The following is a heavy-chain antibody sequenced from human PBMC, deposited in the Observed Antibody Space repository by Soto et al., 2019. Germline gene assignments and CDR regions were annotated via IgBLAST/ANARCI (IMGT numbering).Heavy chain of an antibody. J-gene: IGHJ4*02. CDR1: GYTFTGYY. Sequence: ASVKVSCKASGYTFTGYYMHWVRQAPGQGLEWMGWINPNSGGTNYAQKFQGWVTMTRDTSISTAYMELSRLGSDDTAVYYCARGASGDIVVVPAAIFDYWGQGTLVTVSS. CDR3: ARGASGDIVVVPAAIFDY. CDR2: INPNSGGT. V-gene: IGHV1-2*04. D-gene: IGHD2-2*01.